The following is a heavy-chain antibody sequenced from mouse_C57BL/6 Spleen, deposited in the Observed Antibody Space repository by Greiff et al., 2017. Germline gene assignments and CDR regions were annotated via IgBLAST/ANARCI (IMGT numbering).Heavy chain of an antibody. CDR2: INPSNGGT. J-gene: IGHJ4*01. V-gene: IGHV1-53*01. D-gene: IGHD1-1*01. CDR1: GYTFTSSW. Sequence: QVQLQQPGTELVKPGASVKLSCKASGYTFTSSWMHWVKQRPGQGLEWIGNINPSNGGTNYNEKFKSKATLTVDKSSSTAYMQLSSLTSEDSAVYYCARSNYYGSSPYAMDYGGQGTSVTVSS. CDR3: ARSNYYGSSPYAMDY.